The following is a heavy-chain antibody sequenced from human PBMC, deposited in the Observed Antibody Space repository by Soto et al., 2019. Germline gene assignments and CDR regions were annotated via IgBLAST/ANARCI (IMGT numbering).Heavy chain of an antibody. Sequence: ASVKVSCKASGYTFTGYYMHWVRQAPGQGLEWMGWINPNSGGTNYAQKFQGWVTMTRDTSISTAYMELSRLRSDDTAVYYCARGFPALRGYSYGYRDYYGMDVWGQGTTVIVTS. D-gene: IGHD5-18*01. J-gene: IGHJ6*02. V-gene: IGHV1-2*04. CDR1: GYTFTGYY. CDR3: ARGFPALRGYSYGYRDYYGMDV. CDR2: INPNSGGT.